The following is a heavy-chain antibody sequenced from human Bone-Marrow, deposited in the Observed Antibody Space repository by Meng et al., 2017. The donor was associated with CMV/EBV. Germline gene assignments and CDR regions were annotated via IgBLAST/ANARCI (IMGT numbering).Heavy chain of an antibody. D-gene: IGHD6-13*01. CDR3: ARVAGGYSSSWYPYYYYGMDV. CDR2: IYYSGNT. V-gene: IGHV4-39*07. J-gene: IGHJ6*02. Sequence: SETLSLTCTVSGGSISSSRYYWGWIRQPPGKGLEWIGSIYYSGNTYYNPSLKSRVTISVDTSKNQFCVKLSSVTAADTAVYYCARVAGGYSSSWYPYYYYGMDVWGQGTTVTVSS. CDR1: GGSISSSRYY.